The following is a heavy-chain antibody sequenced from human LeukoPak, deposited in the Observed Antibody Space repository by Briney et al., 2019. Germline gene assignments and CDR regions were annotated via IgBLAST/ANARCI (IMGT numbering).Heavy chain of an antibody. J-gene: IGHJ4*02. D-gene: IGHD4-17*01. Sequence: GGSLRLSCAASGFTFSSYWMSWVRQAPGKGLEWVANIKQDGSEKYYVDSVKGRFTISRDNAKNSLYLQISSLRAEDTAVYYCARDRKDYGDYVGFDYWGQGTLVTVSS. CDR1: GFTFSSYW. V-gene: IGHV3-7*05. CDR2: IKQDGSEK. CDR3: ARDRKDYGDYVGFDY.